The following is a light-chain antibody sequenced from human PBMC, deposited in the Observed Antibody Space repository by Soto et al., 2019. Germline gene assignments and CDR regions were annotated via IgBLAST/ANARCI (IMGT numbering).Light chain of an antibody. CDR3: QQFSSYPLT. J-gene: IGKJ4*01. V-gene: IGKV3-20*01. CDR2: DAS. Sequence: IVLTQSPGTLSSSPGERATLSCRASQSVSSYLAWYQQKPGQAPRLLIYDASSRATGIPDRFSGGGSGTDFTLTISRLEPEDFAVYYCQQFSSYPLTFGGGTKVDIK. CDR1: QSVSSY.